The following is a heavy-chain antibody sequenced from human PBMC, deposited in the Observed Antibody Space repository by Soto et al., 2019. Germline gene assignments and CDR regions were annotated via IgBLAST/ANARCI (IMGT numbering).Heavy chain of an antibody. J-gene: IGHJ4*02. CDR2: IYYDGTT. V-gene: IGHV4-59*02. CDR3: ARGRHWLDY. CDR1: GGSVSPYY. Sequence: QVQLQESGPGLVKPSETVSLTCTVSGGSVSPYYWTWVRRPPGKGLEWIAYIYYDGTTNYNPSLKSRVTISLDTSTLQFSLRLTSVTAADTAVYYCARGRHWLDYWGQGTLLTVSS. D-gene: IGHD6-19*01.